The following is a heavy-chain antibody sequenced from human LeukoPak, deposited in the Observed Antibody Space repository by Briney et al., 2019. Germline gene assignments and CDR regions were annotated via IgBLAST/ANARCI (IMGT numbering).Heavy chain of an antibody. CDR1: GFTFSSYW. V-gene: IGHV3-74*01. CDR2: INSDGSST. Sequence: GGSLRLSCAASGFTFSSYWMHWVRQAPGKGLVWVSRINSDGSSTSYADSVKGRFTISRDNAKNTLYLQMNSLRAEDTAVYYCARVDTAKDRPFDYWGQGTLVTVSS. CDR3: ARVDTAKDRPFDY. D-gene: IGHD5-18*01. J-gene: IGHJ4*02.